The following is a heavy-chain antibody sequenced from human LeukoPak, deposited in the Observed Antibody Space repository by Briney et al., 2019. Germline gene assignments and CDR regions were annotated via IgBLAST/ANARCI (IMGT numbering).Heavy chain of an antibody. CDR1: GYSISSGYY. J-gene: IGHJ6*03. D-gene: IGHD6-13*01. V-gene: IGHV4-38-2*02. Sequence: SETLSLTRTVSGYSISSGYYWGWIRQPPGKGLEWIGSIYHSGSTYYNPSLKSRVTISVDTSKNQFSLKLSSVTAADTAVYYCAREGSGSSLYYYYYMDVWGKGTTVTVSS. CDR2: IYHSGST. CDR3: AREGSGSSLYYYYYMDV.